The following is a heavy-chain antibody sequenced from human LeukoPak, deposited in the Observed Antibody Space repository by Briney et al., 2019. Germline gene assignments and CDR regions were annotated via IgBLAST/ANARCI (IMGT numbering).Heavy chain of an antibody. CDR2: IYYSGST. Sequence: TSETLSLTCTVSGRSISSSSYYWGWIRQPPGKGLEWIGSIYYSGSTYYNPSLKSRVTISVDTSKNQFSLKLSSVTAADTAVYYCARHGYYGMDVWGQGTRVTVSS. CDR3: ARHGYYGMDV. V-gene: IGHV4-39*01. CDR1: GRSISSSSYY. J-gene: IGHJ6*02.